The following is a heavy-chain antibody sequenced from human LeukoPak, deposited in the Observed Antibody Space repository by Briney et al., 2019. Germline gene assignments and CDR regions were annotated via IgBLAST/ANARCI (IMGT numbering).Heavy chain of an antibody. CDR1: GFTFDDYA. D-gene: IGHD6-6*01. CDR3: AKDIDSSSSSGFDY. V-gene: IGHV3-9*01. J-gene: IGHJ4*02. Sequence: GRSLRLSCAASGFTFDDYAMPWVRQAPGKGLEWVSGISWNSGSIGYADSVKGRFTISRDNAKNSLYLQMNSLRAEDTALYYCAKDIDSSSSSGFDYWGQGTLVTVSS. CDR2: ISWNSGSI.